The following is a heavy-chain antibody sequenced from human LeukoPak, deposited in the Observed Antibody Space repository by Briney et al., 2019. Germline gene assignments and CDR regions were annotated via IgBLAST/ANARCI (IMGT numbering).Heavy chain of an antibody. CDR1: GFTFSSYE. J-gene: IGHJ3*01. D-gene: IGHD5-24*01. CDR2: ISSSGSTI. CDR3: AADGEYAFLV. Sequence: GGSLRLSCAASGFTFSSYEMNWVRQAPGKGLEWVSYISSSGSTIYYADSVKGRFTISRDNAKNTLYLQMNSLRADDTAVYYCAADGEYAFLVWGQGTMVTVSS. V-gene: IGHV3-48*03.